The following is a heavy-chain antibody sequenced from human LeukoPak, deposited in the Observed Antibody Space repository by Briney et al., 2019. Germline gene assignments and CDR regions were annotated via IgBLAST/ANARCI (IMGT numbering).Heavy chain of an antibody. CDR2: IYYSGST. CDR1: GGSISSYY. Sequence: SETLSLTCTVSGGSISSYYWSWIRQPPGKGLEWVGYIYYSGSTNYNPSLKSRVTISVDTSKNQFSLKLSSVTAADTAMYYCARHAFAGGSGTDHYMDVWGKGTTVTVSS. V-gene: IGHV4-59*01. J-gene: IGHJ6*03. CDR3: ARHAFAGGSGTDHYMDV. D-gene: IGHD3-10*01.